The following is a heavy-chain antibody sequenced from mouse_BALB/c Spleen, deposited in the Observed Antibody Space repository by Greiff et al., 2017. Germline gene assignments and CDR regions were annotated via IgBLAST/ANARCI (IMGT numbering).Heavy chain of an antibody. J-gene: IGHJ4*01. V-gene: IGHV1-54*01. CDR2: INPGSGGT. Sequence: VQLVESGAELVRPGTSVKVSCKASGYAFTNYLIEWVKQRPGQGLEWIGVINPGSGGTNYNEKFKGKATLTADKSSSTAYMQLSSLTSDDSAVYFCARWAITTATPYAMDYWGQGTSVTVSS. CDR3: ARWAITTATPYAMDY. D-gene: IGHD1-2*01. CDR1: GYAFTNYL.